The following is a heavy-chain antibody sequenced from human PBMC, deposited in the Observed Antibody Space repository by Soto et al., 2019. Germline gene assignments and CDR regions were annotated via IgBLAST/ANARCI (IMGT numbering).Heavy chain of an antibody. CDR2: IYYSGST. CDR1: GGSISSGGYY. J-gene: IGHJ4*02. V-gene: IGHV4-31*03. CDR3: ARDSSSSWTGGVYDY. D-gene: IGHD6-13*01. Sequence: QVQLQESGPGLVKPSQTLSLTCTVSGGSISSGGYYWSWIRQHPGKGLEWIGYIYYSGSTYYNPSLNRRGTISGDTSKNQFSLKLSSVTAADTAVYYCARDSSSSWTGGVYDYWVQGTLVTVSS.